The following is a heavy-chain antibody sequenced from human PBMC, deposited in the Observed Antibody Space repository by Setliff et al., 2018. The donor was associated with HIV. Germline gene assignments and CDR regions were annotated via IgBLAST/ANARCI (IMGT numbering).Heavy chain of an antibody. D-gene: IGHD2-2*02. Sequence: PSETLSLTCTVSGGSISSGSDYWSWIRQPAGKGLEWIGHIYTSGSTNYNPSLKSRVTISVDTSKNQFSLKLSSVTAADTAVYHCARSGYCSSTSCYMIVDYWGQGTLVTVSS. J-gene: IGHJ4*02. CDR1: GGSISSGSDY. V-gene: IGHV4-61*09. CDR3: ARSGYCSSTSCYMIVDY. CDR2: IYTSGST.